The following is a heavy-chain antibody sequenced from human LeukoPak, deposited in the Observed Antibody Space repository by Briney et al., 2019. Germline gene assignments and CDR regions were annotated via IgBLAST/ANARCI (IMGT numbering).Heavy chain of an antibody. J-gene: IGHJ4*02. Sequence: PGGSLRLSCTVSGFSVGTSGMSWVRQAQGKGLQTISAISVDGESAYYADSVKGRFTISRDNSKNTLYLQMNSLRVEDTAVYYCAQGYSSGWYPHWGQGSLVSVSS. CDR2: ISVDGESA. CDR1: GFSVGTSG. D-gene: IGHD6-19*01. V-gene: IGHV3-23*01. CDR3: AQGYSSGWYPH.